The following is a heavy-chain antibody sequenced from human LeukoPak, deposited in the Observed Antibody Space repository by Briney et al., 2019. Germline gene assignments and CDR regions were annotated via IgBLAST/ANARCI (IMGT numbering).Heavy chain of an antibody. Sequence: SXXLSLTCTVSGGSISSSAYYWGWVRQPQGKGLEWIGSIYYTGNNYYNPSLKSRVTISVDTSNNQFFLNLTSVAAADTAVYYCARRNWNYENWLDPWGQGTLVTVSS. CDR3: ARRNWNYENWLDP. CDR2: IYYTGNN. D-gene: IGHD1-7*01. CDR1: GGSISSSAYY. J-gene: IGHJ5*02. V-gene: IGHV4-39*01.